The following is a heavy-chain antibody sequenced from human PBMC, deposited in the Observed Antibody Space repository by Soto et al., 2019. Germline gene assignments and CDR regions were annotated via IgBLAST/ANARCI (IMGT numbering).Heavy chain of an antibody. Sequence: SETLSLTCPVSGGSISSYYWSWIRQPPGKGLEWIGYIYYSGSTNYNPSLKSRVTISVDTAKNQFSLKLSSVTAADTAVYYCARSSKGVAFDIWGHGTMVT. J-gene: IGHJ3*02. CDR3: ARSSKGVAFDI. CDR2: IYYSGST. V-gene: IGHV4-59*01. CDR1: GGSISSYY.